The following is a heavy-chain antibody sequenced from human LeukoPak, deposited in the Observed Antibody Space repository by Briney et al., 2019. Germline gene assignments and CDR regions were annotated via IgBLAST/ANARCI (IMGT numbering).Heavy chain of an antibody. J-gene: IGHJ5*02. V-gene: IGHV4-4*07. CDR3: ARGLGVITPENWFDP. CDR1: GASISSYD. D-gene: IGHD3-10*01. Sequence: SETLSLTCTVSGASISSYDWSWIRQPAGKALEWVGRVYTSGETNYNPSLKSRVTMSVDTSKNQFSLKLSSVTAADTAVYYCARGLGVITPENWFDPWGQGTLVTVSP. CDR2: VYTSGET.